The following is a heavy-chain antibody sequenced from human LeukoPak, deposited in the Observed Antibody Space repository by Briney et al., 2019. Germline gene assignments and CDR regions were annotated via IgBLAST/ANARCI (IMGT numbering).Heavy chain of an antibody. V-gene: IGHV4-61*02. CDR3: AGPSGSASDTEYFQN. Sequence: SETLSLTCTVSGGSISSDSYYWSWIRQPAGKGLECIGRVYISGSTNYNPSLAGRATISIDTSKNQFSLKLSSVTAADTAVYYCAGPSGSASDTEYFQNWGQGTLVTVSS. D-gene: IGHD6-13*01. CDR2: VYISGST. CDR1: GGSISSDSYY. J-gene: IGHJ1*01.